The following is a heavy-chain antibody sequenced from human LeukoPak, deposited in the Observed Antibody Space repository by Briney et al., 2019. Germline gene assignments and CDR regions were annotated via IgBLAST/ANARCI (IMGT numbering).Heavy chain of an antibody. D-gene: IGHD2-15*01. CDR1: GFTFNSFA. CDR2: ISATGGDT. J-gene: IGHJ5*02. V-gene: IGHV3-23*01. CDR3: ARRLRNWFDP. Sequence: GGSLRLSCAASGFTFNSFAMSWVRQAPGKGLEWVSTISATGGDTYYADSVKGRFTISRDNSKNTLYLQMNSLRAEDTAVYYCARRLRNWFDPWGQGTLVTVSS.